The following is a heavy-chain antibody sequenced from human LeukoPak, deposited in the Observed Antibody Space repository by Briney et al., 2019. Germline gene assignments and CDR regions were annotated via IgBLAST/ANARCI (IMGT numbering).Heavy chain of an antibody. CDR2: INHSGST. V-gene: IGHV4-34*01. Sequence: SETLSLTCAVYGGSFSGYYWSWIRQPPGKGLEWIGEINHSGSTNYNPSLKSRVTISVDTSKDQFSLKLSSVTAADTAVYYCARAAYSGSYHSDYWGQGTLVTVSS. CDR1: GGSFSGYY. CDR3: ARAAYSGSYHSDY. D-gene: IGHD1-26*01. J-gene: IGHJ4*02.